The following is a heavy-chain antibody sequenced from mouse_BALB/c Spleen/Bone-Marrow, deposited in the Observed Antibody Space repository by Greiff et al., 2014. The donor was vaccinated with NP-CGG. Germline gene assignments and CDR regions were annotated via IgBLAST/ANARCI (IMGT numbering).Heavy chain of an antibody. CDR3: ARSQGGYWYFNV. D-gene: IGHD3-3*01. J-gene: IGHJ1*01. Sequence: VMLVESGAELVRPGSSVKISCKASGYAFSSYWMNWVKQRPGQGLEWIGQIYSGDGDTNYNGKFKGKATLTADKSSSTAYMQLSSLTSEDSAVYFCARSQGGYWYFNVWGAGTTVTVSS. V-gene: IGHV1-80*01. CDR2: IYSGDGDT. CDR1: GYAFSSYW.